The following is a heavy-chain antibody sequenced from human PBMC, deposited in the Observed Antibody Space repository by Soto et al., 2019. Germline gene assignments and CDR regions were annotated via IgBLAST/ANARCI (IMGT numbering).Heavy chain of an antibody. CDR1: GFTFSTYG. CDR2: ISIDGSNK. J-gene: IGHJ4*02. CDR3: AKGSEAARQELDY. V-gene: IGHV3-30*18. D-gene: IGHD6-6*01. Sequence: QVQLVESGGGVVQPGRSLRLSCAASGFTFSTYGMHWVRQAPGKGPEWVAVISIDGSNKYYADSVKGRFTISRYNSKNTLYLQMNSLRDDDTAVYYCAKGSEAARQELDYWGQGTLVTVSS.